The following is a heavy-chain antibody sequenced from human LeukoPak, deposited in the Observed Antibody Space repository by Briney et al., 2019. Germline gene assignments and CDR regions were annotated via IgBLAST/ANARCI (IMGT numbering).Heavy chain of an antibody. J-gene: IGHJ4*02. D-gene: IGHD3-3*01. CDR1: GGSISSGGYY. V-gene: IGHV4-31*03. Sequence: SQTLSLTCTVSGGSISSGGYYWTWIRQHPGKGLEWIGYIYYSGTYYNPSLKSRVSISEDTSKNQFSLKLTSVTAADTAVYYCARHSNFWDIDHWSPGTLVTVSS. CDR3: ARHSNFWDIDH. CDR2: IYYSGT.